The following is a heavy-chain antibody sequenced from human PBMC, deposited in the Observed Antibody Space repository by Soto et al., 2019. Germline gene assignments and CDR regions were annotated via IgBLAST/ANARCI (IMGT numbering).Heavy chain of an antibody. CDR3: ARWVANYGMDV. Sequence: GASVKVSCKASGYSFSSYVVYWVRQAPGQRLEWMGWINAGNGNIKYSQKFQGRVTMTRDTSAGTAHMEVSSLRSEDTAVYYCARWVANYGMDVWGQGTTVTVSS. CDR2: INAGNGNI. V-gene: IGHV1-3*01. J-gene: IGHJ6*02. CDR1: GYSFSSYV.